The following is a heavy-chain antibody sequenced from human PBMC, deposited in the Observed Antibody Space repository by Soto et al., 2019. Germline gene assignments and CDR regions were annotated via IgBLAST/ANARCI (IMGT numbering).Heavy chain of an antibody. CDR2: MNPNSGNT. V-gene: IGHV1-8*01. Sequence: GASVKVSCKASGYTFTSYDINWVRQATGQGLEWMGWMNPNSGNTGYAQKLQGRVTMTRNTSISTAYMELSSLRSEDTAVYYCARGRSDYDFWSGFLDYWGQGTLVTVSS. CDR1: GYTFTSYD. CDR3: ARGRSDYDFWSGFLDY. J-gene: IGHJ4*02. D-gene: IGHD3-3*01.